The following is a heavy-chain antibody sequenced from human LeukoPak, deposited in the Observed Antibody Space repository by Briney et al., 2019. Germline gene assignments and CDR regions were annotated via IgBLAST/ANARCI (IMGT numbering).Heavy chain of an antibody. V-gene: IGHV3-30*04. CDR2: ISYDGSNK. CDR3: ARALTLYVPYFDY. J-gene: IGHJ4*02. Sequence: GGSLRLSCAASGFIFSTYAMHWVRQAPGKGLEWVAVISYDGSNKYYADSVKGRFTISRDDSKNTLYLQMNSLRAEDTAVYYCARALTLYVPYFDYWGQGTLVTVSS. D-gene: IGHD3-16*01. CDR1: GFIFSTYA.